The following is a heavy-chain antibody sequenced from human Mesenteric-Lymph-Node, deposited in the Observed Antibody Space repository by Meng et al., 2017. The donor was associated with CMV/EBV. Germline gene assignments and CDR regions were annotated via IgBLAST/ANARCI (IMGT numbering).Heavy chain of an antibody. CDR3: AHSSGIAAAGPFYFDY. Sequence: QITLKESGPTLVKPTHILTLTCTFSGFSLSTSGVGVGWIRQPPGKALECLALIYWDDDKRYSPSLKSRLTITKDTSKNQVVLTMTNMDPVDTATYYCAHSSGIAAAGPFYFDYWGQGTLVTVSS. D-gene: IGHD6-13*01. CDR1: GFSLSTSGVG. J-gene: IGHJ4*02. CDR2: IYWDDDK. V-gene: IGHV2-5*02.